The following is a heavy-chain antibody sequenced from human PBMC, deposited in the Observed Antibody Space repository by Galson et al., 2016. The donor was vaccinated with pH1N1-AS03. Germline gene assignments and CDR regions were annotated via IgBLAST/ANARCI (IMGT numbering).Heavy chain of an antibody. CDR1: GYTFTDYY. Sequence: SVKVSCKASGYTFTDYYIHWVRQAPGQGLEWMGWINPNTGGAKYARKFQGRVIMSRDASITTAYLELTSLTSDDTAVFYCARDGGFHSFGLGVWGQGTAVTVS. D-gene: IGHD2-15*01. CDR3: ARDGGFHSFGLGV. V-gene: IGHV1-2*02. CDR2: INPNTGGA. J-gene: IGHJ6*02.